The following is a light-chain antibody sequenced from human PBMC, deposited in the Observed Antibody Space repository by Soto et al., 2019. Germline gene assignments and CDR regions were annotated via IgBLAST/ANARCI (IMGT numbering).Light chain of an antibody. CDR3: QQYYNAPWT. J-gene: IGKJ1*01. Sequence: DIVMTQSPDSLAVSLGERATINCKSSQTVLSSSNNKSYLAWYQQKPGQPPKLLIYWASIRESGVPDRFSGSGSGTDFTHTISSLQAEDVAVYYCQQYYNAPWTFGQGTKVEIK. CDR1: QTVLSSSNNKSY. V-gene: IGKV4-1*01. CDR2: WAS.